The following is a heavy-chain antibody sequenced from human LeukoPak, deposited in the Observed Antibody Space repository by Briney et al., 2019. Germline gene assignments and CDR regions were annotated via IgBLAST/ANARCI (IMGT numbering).Heavy chain of an antibody. CDR2: ISSGSSTI. CDR1: GFTFSSNS. J-gene: IGHJ6*02. V-gene: IGHV3-48*01. Sequence: GGSLRLSCAASGFTFSSNSMNWVRQAPGKGLEWVSYISSGSSTIYFADSVKGRFTISRDNAKNSLFLQMNSLRAEDTAVYYCGRIAINANNGMDVWGQGTTVTVSS. CDR3: GRIAINANNGMDV. D-gene: IGHD1/OR15-1a*01.